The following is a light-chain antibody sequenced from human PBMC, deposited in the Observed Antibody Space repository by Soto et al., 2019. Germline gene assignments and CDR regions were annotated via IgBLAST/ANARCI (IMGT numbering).Light chain of an antibody. Sequence: EIVLTQSTCTLSLSPGERATLSCRASQSVSSSYLAWYQQKPGQAPRLLIYGASSRATGIPDRFSGSGSGTDFTLTISRLEPEDFAVYYCQQYGSSPLTFGGGTKVDI. CDR3: QQYGSSPLT. CDR1: QSVSSSY. J-gene: IGKJ4*01. V-gene: IGKV3-20*01. CDR2: GAS.